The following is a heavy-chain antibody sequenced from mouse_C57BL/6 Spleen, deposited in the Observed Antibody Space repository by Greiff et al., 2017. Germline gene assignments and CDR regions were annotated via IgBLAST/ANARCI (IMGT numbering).Heavy chain of an antibody. V-gene: IGHV5-16*01. CDR1: GFTFSDYY. J-gene: IGHJ2*01. CDR2: INYDGSST. Sequence: DVKLVESEGGLVQPGSSMKLSCTASGFTFSDYYMAWVRQVPEKGLEWVANINYDGSSTYYLDSLKSRFIISRDNAKNILYLQMSSLKSEDTATYYCARGGSGNYYGTVYFDYWGQGTTLTVSS. CDR3: ARGGSGNYYGTVYFDY. D-gene: IGHD1-1*01.